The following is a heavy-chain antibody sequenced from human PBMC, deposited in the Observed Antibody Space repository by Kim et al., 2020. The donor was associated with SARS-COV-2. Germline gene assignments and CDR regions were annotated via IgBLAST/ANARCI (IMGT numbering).Heavy chain of an antibody. D-gene: IGHD5-12*01. V-gene: IGHV3-23*01. CDR2: ISDTGGYT. Sequence: GGSLRLSCTASGFTFNKYAMSWVRQAPGKGLEWVSAISDTGGYTLYADSVKGRLTLSRDNSRNTLYLQMTSLRVEDTAVYHCAKGGKNSGYSFDFWGQGTLVTVSS. J-gene: IGHJ4*02. CDR3: AKGGKNSGYSFDF. CDR1: GFTFNKYA.